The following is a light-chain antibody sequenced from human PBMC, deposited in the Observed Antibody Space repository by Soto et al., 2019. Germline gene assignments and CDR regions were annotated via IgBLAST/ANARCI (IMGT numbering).Light chain of an antibody. CDR2: AAS. CDR1: QSISSY. J-gene: IGKJ2*01. CDR3: RQSYSSPPHT. Sequence: DIQMTQSPSSLSASVGDRVTITCRASQSISSYLNWYQQKPGKAPKLLIYAASSLQSGVPSRFSSSGSWTDFTLTISSLQPEDFATFYCRQSYSSPPHTFGQGTKLEIK. V-gene: IGKV1-39*01.